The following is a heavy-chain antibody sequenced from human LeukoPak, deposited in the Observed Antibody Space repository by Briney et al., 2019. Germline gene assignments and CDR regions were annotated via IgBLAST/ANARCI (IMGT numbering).Heavy chain of an antibody. Sequence: ASVKVSCKASGYTFTGYYMHWVRQAPGKGLEWMGGFDPEDGETIYAQKFQGRVTMTEDTSTDTAYMELSSLRSEDTAVYYCATGELGATIDYWGQGTLVTVSS. CDR3: ATGELGATIDY. V-gene: IGHV1-24*01. D-gene: IGHD1-26*01. J-gene: IGHJ4*02. CDR1: GYTFTGYY. CDR2: FDPEDGET.